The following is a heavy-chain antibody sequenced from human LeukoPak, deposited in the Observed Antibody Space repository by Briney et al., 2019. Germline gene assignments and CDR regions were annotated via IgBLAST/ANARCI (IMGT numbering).Heavy chain of an antibody. D-gene: IGHD3-10*01. CDR2: INHSGST. V-gene: IGHV4-34*01. CDR1: GGSFSGYY. CDR3: ARRHGRSRITMVRGDKGFDY. Sequence: KPSETLSLTCAVYGGSFSGYYWSWIRQPPGKGLEWIGEINHSGSTNYNPSLKSRVTISVDTSKNQFSLKLSSVTAADTAVYYCARRHGRSRITMVRGDKGFDYWGQGTLVTVSS. J-gene: IGHJ4*02.